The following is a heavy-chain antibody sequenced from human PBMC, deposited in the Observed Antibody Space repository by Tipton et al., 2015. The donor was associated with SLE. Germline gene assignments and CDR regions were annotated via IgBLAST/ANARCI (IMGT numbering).Heavy chain of an antibody. Sequence: PGLVKPSETLSLICAVYGGSFNGYYWTWIRQHPGKALEWIGYIYYSGSTYYNPSLESRVTISVDTSKNQFSLKLSSVTAADTAVYYCARVVTIFGVVHYYGMDVWGQGTTVTVSS. CDR1: GGSFNGYY. CDR3: ARVVTIFGVVHYYGMDV. D-gene: IGHD3-3*01. CDR2: IYYSGST. V-gene: IGHV4-59*01. J-gene: IGHJ6*02.